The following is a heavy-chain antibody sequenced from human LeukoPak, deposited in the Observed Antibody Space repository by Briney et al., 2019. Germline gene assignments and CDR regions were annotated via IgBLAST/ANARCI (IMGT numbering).Heavy chain of an antibody. J-gene: IGHJ6*03. V-gene: IGHV1-69*06. Sequence: ASVKVSCKASGGTFSSYAISWVRQAPGQGLEWMGGIIPIFGTANYAQKFQGRVTITADKFTSTAYMELSSLRSEDTAVYYCARNDFWSGYGALYYYYMDVWGKGTTVTVSS. D-gene: IGHD3-3*01. CDR2: IIPIFGTA. CDR3: ARNDFWSGYGALYYYYMDV. CDR1: GGTFSSYA.